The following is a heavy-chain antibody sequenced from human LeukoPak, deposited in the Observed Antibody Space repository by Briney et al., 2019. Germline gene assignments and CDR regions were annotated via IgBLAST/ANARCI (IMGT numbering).Heavy chain of an antibody. J-gene: IGHJ4*02. V-gene: IGHV3-7*02. CDR3: ARGLTMGHF. CDR2: IKPDGSEK. CDR1: GFTFSTYW. Sequence: GGSLRLSCEASGFTFSTYWMSWVRQAPGKGLEWVANIKPDGSEKDYVDSLKGRFTISRDNAKNSLYLQMNSLRAEDTAVYYCARGLTMGHFGGQGTLVTVSS. D-gene: IGHD4/OR15-4a*01.